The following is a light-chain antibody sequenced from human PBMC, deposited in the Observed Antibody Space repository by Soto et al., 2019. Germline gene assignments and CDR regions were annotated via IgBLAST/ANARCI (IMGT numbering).Light chain of an antibody. CDR1: QSISNN. V-gene: IGKV3-15*01. CDR2: GAS. CDR3: HNHDGWPLT. J-gene: IGKJ4*01. Sequence: EIVMTQSPATLSVAPGERATLSCRASQSISNNLAWYQQKPGQAPRLLIFGASTRATGIPARFSGSGSGTEFPLTISSLQSEDSAVYYCHNHDGWPLTFGGGTKVEIK.